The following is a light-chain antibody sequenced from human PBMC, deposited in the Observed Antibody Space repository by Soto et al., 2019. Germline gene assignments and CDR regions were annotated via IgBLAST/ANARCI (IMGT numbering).Light chain of an antibody. J-gene: IGLJ3*02. CDR1: SSNFGNNF. Sequence: QSVLTQPPSMSAAPGQMVTISCSGGSSNFGNNFVPWYQHLPRTAPKLLIYENNKRPSGIPDRFSGSKSGTSATLGITGLQTGDEADYYCAAWDSSLSIWMFGGGTKLTVL. CDR2: ENN. CDR3: AAWDSSLSIWM. V-gene: IGLV1-51*02.